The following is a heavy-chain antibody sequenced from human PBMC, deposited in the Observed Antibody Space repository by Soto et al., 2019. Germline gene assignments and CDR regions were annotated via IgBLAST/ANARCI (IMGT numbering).Heavy chain of an antibody. J-gene: IGHJ4*02. CDR3: ARVPYSGSPFDY. D-gene: IGHD1-26*01. CDR1: GYTFTSYG. V-gene: IGHV1-18*01. Sequence: ASVKVSCKASGYTFTSYGISWVRQAPGQGLECMGWISAYNGNTNYAQKLQGRVTMTTDTSTSTAYMELRSLRSDDTAVYYCARVPYSGSPFDYWGQGTLVTVSS. CDR2: ISAYNGNT.